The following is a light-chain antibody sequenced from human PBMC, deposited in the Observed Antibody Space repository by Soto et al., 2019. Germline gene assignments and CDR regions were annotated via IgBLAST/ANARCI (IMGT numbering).Light chain of an antibody. CDR3: QQYDNFPQT. Sequence: ETLLTQSPGTLSLSPGERATLSCGATETLGRNYLAWYQQKPGQAPRLLIHRIYIRAAGIPDRFSGSASGTDFTLTISRLEPEDFAMYYCQQYDNFPQTFGRGTKVDIK. CDR1: ETLGRNY. CDR2: RIY. V-gene: IGKV3-20*01. J-gene: IGKJ1*01.